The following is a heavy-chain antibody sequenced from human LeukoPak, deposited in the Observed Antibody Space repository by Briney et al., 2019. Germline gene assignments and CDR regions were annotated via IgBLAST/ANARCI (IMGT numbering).Heavy chain of an antibody. V-gene: IGHV3-53*01. CDR3: ARDPLH. J-gene: IGHJ4*02. CDR1: GFIASSNY. CDR2: IYSGGTT. Sequence: GGSLRLSCTASGFIASSNYMNGVRQAPGKGLEWVSVIYSGGTTYYADSVKGRFTVSRDLSSNTVLLQMNSLRVEDTAMYYCARDPLHWGQGTLVTVSS.